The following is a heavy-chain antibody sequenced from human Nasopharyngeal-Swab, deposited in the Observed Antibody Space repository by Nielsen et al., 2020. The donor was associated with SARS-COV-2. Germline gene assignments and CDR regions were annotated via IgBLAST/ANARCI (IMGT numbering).Heavy chain of an antibody. CDR2: INHSGST. V-gene: IGHV4-34*01. D-gene: IGHD3-9*01. CDR1: GGSFSAYY. Sequence: SDTLSLPCAVYGGSFSAYYWSWIRQPPGQGLEWIGEINHSGSTNYNPSLKSRVTISVDTSKNQFSLKLSSVTAADTAVYYCARVDILTGFRYWGQGTLVTVSS. CDR3: ARVDILTGFRY. J-gene: IGHJ4*02.